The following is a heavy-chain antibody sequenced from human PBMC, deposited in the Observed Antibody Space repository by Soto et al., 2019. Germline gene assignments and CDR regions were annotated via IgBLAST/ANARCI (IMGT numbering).Heavy chain of an antibody. V-gene: IGHV3-7*05. CDR1: GLTFSSDW. D-gene: IGHD6-6*01. CDR2: IKEDGSEI. CDR3: AICRYGSSPERYYYYGLDV. J-gene: IGHJ6*02. Sequence: GGSLRLSCAASGLTFSSDWMNWVRQAPGKGLEWVANIKEDGSEIYYVDSVKGRFTISRDNAKNSLYLQMNSLRAEDTAVYYCAICRYGSSPERYYYYGLDVWGQGTTVTVSS.